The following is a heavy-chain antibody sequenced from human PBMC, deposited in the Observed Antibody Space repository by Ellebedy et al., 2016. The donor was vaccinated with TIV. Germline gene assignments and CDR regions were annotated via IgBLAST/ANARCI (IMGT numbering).Heavy chain of an antibody. J-gene: IGHJ2*01. V-gene: IGHV3-23*01. CDR2: ISRDGTLT. CDR3: AKTGVVANWYFDV. Sequence: GESLKISCAASGFPFSSHGMSWVRQTPEKGLEWVSSISRDGTLTYYTDSVKGRFTISRDNSQSTLFLQVSSLRVEDTGTYYCAKTGVVANWYFDVWGRGTLVAVSS. D-gene: IGHD2-21*01. CDR1: GFPFSSHG.